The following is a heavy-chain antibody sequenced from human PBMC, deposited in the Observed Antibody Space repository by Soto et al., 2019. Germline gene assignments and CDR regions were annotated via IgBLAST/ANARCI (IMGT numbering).Heavy chain of an antibody. CDR3: AREDYYDSFFQH. D-gene: IGHD3-22*01. V-gene: IGHV3-30-3*01. CDR2: ISYDGSNK. J-gene: IGHJ1*01. CDR1: GFTFSSYA. Sequence: GGSLRLSCAASGFTFSSYAMHRVRQAPGKGLEWVAVISYDGSNKYYADSVKGRFTISRDNSKNTLYLQMNSLRAEDTAVYYCAREDYYDSFFQHWGQGTLVTVSS.